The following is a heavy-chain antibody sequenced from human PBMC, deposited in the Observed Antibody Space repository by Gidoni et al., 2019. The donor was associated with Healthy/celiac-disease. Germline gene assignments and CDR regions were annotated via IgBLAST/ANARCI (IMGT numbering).Heavy chain of an antibody. V-gene: IGHV3-30-3*01. J-gene: IGHJ4*02. Sequence: QVQLVGSGGGVVQPGGSLRPSCAASGFTFSSYAMHWVRQAPGKGLEWVAVISYDGSNKYYADSVKGRFTISRDNSKNTLYLQMNSLRAEDTAVYYCARDLVATIRGGVDYWGQGTLVTVSS. D-gene: IGHD5-12*01. CDR3: ARDLVATIRGGVDY. CDR2: ISYDGSNK. CDR1: GFTFSSYA.